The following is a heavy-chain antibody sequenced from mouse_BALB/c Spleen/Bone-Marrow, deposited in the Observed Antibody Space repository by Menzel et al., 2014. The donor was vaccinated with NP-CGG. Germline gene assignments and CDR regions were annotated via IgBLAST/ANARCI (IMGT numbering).Heavy chain of an antibody. V-gene: IGHV5-6*01. J-gene: IGHJ2*01. CDR1: GFTFSTYG. Sequence: EVQLVESGGDLVKPGGSLKLSCAASGFTFSTYGMSWVRQTPDKRLEWVATISSGGSYTYYPDSVKGRFTISRDNAKNTLYLQMSSLKSEDTSRYYCARQGGYFDYWGQGTTLTVSS. CDR2: ISSGGSYT. CDR3: ARQGGYFDY.